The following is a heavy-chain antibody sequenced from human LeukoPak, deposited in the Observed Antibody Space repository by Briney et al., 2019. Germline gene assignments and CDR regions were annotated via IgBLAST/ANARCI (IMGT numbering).Heavy chain of an antibody. J-gene: IGHJ4*02. CDR2: ISYDGSNK. CDR1: GGSISSYY. D-gene: IGHD4-17*01. V-gene: IGHV3-30-3*01. CDR3: ARESGDYGQFDY. Sequence: LSLTCTVSGGSISSYYWSWVRQAPGKGLEWVAVISYDGSNKYYADSVKGRFTISRDNSKNTLYLQMNSLRAEDTAVYCCARESGDYGQFDYWGQGTLVTVSS.